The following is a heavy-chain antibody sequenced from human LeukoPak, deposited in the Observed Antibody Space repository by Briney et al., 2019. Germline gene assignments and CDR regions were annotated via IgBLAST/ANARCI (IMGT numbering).Heavy chain of an antibody. CDR1: GFTFSSYS. CDR3: AKDRGGAAEDY. Sequence: GGSLRLSCAASGFTFSSYSMNWVRQAPGKGLEWVAVISYDGSNKYYADSVKGRFTISRDNSKNTLYLQMNSLRAEDTAVYYCAKDRGGAAEDYWGQGTLVTVSS. V-gene: IGHV3-30*18. J-gene: IGHJ4*02. D-gene: IGHD6-13*01. CDR2: ISYDGSNK.